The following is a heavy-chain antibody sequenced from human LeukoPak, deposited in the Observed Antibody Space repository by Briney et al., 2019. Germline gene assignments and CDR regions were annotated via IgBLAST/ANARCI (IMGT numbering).Heavy chain of an antibody. CDR2: IYSGGST. CDR1: GFTVSSNY. Sequence: GGSLRLSCAASGFTVSSNYMSWVRQAPGKGLEWVSVIYSGGSTYYADSVKGRFTISRDNSKNTLYLQMNSLRAEDTAVYYCASGQDYYDSSGYYYNYWGQGTLVTVSS. J-gene: IGHJ4*02. V-gene: IGHV3-66*01. D-gene: IGHD3-22*01. CDR3: ASGQDYYDSSGYYYNY.